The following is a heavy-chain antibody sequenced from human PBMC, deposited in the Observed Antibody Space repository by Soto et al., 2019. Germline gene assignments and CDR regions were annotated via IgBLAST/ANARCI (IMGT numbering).Heavy chain of an antibody. CDR2: IYYSGST. D-gene: IGHD6-6*01. V-gene: IGHV4-31*03. Sequence: SETLSLTCTVSGGSIGSGGYYWSWIRQHPGKGLEWIGYIYYSGSTYYNPSLKSRVTISVDTSKNQFSLKLSSVTAADTAVYYCASVSSSSNSPFDYWGQGTLVTVSS. J-gene: IGHJ4*02. CDR1: GGSIGSGGYY. CDR3: ASVSSSSNSPFDY.